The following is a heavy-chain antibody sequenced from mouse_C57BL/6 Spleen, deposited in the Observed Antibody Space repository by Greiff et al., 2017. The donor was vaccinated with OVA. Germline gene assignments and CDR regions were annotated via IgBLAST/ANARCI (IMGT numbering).Heavy chain of an antibody. V-gene: IGHV1-82*01. CDR3: ARAGGNYVAYYAMDY. J-gene: IGHJ4*01. Sequence: QVQLQQSGPELVKPGASVKISCKASGYAFSSSWMNWVKQRPGKGLEWIGRIYPGDGDTNYNGKFKGKATLTADKSSSTAYMQLSSLTSEDSAVYFCARAGGNYVAYYAMDYWGQGTSVTVSS. CDR1: GYAFSSSW. CDR2: IYPGDGDT. D-gene: IGHD2-1*01.